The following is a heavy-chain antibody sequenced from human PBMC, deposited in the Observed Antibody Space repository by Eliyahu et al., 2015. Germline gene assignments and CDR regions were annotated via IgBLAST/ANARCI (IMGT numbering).Heavy chain of an antibody. CDR2: IYSGGSR. CDR3: ARAVDTSGYYERLDF. Sequence: EVQLVESGGNLVQPGGSLXXXSCATSXFTVSSNHMSWXRQAPGEGVEWVSVIYSGGSRHYADSVKGRFTISRDNSKNTLFLHMTSLRPEDTAVYYCARAVDTSGYYERLDFWGQGTLVTVSS. CDR1: XFTVSSNH. J-gene: IGHJ4*02. V-gene: IGHV3-66*02. D-gene: IGHD3-22*01.